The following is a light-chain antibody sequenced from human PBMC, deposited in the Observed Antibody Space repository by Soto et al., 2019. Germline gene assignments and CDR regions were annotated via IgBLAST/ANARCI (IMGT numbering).Light chain of an antibody. CDR1: QRITTY. CDR3: QQTYSTPYT. J-gene: IGKJ2*01. Sequence: IQMTQSPSSLCASVGDRVTITCRAIQRITTYLNWYQQKPGEAPKLLISTSGTLQRGVPSRFSGSGSGTDFTLTITALRPEDFATYFCQQTYSTPYTFGQGTKLEIK. V-gene: IGKV1-39*01. CDR2: TSG.